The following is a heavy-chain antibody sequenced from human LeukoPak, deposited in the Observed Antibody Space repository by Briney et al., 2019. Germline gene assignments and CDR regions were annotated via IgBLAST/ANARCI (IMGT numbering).Heavy chain of an antibody. V-gene: IGHV4-34*01. J-gene: IGHJ6*02. Sequence: SETLSLTCAVYGGSFSGYYWSWIRQPPGKGLEWIGEINHSGSTNYDPSLKSRVTISVDTSKNQFSLKLSSVTAADTAVYYCARVGGDANYYYYGMDVWGQGTTVTVSS. CDR2: INHSGST. CDR3: ARVGGDANYYYYGMDV. CDR1: GGSFSGYY. D-gene: IGHD1-26*01.